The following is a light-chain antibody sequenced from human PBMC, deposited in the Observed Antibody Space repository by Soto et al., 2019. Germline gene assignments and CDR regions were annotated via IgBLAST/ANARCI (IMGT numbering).Light chain of an antibody. CDR1: QSVSRTS. J-gene: IGKJ2*01. Sequence: EIVLTQSPGTLSLSPGERATLSCRASQSVSRTSLAWYQQKPGQAPRLLIYDVSIRATGVPDRFSGSGSGTDFTLTISRLETEDFAVYYCQQYDSPPLMYSFGQGTKLEMK. CDR3: QQYDSPPLMYS. CDR2: DVS. V-gene: IGKV3-20*01.